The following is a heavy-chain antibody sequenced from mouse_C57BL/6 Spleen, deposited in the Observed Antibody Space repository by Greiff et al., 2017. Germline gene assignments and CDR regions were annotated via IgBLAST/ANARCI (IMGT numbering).Heavy chain of an antibody. CDR3: TRRNDYDGAMDY. Sequence: VQLQQSGAELVRPGASVTLSCKASGYTFTDYEMHWVKQTPVHGLEWIGAIDPETGGTAYNQKFKGKAILTADKSSSTAYMERRSLTSEDSAVYYCTRRNDYDGAMDYWGQGTSVTVSS. J-gene: IGHJ4*01. V-gene: IGHV1-15*01. CDR2: IDPETGGT. D-gene: IGHD2-4*01. CDR1: GYTFTDYE.